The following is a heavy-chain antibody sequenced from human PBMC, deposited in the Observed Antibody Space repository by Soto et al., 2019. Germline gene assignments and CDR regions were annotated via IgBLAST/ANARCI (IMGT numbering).Heavy chain of an antibody. Sequence: ASVKVSCKASGYTFTSYYMHWVRQAPGQGLEWMGIINPSGGSTSYAQKFQGRVTMTRDTSTSTVYMELSSLRSEDTAVYYCARDLFQIPADYDFWSGYPNLDYYYYMDVWGKGTTVTVSS. D-gene: IGHD3-3*01. CDR3: ARDLFQIPADYDFWSGYPNLDYYYYMDV. V-gene: IGHV1-46*03. CDR1: GYTFTSYY. CDR2: INPSGGST. J-gene: IGHJ6*03.